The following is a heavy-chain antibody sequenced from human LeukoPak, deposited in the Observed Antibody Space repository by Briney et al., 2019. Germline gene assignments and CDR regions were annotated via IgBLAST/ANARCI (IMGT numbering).Heavy chain of an antibody. D-gene: IGHD6-19*01. CDR1: GDSFSSNSAA. CDR3: ARDRLTVAGSDAFDI. J-gene: IGHJ3*02. V-gene: IGHV6-1*01. Sequence: SQTLSLTCALSGDSFSSNSAAWNWLRQSPSRGLEWLGRRYYRSKWYKDSAVGGKSLITNNPDTSKNQFSLQLNSVTPEDTAVYYCARDRLTVAGSDAFDIWGQGTMVTVSS. CDR2: RYYRSKWYK.